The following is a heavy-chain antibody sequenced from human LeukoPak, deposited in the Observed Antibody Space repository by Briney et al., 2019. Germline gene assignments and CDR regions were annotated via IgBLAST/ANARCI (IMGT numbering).Heavy chain of an antibody. V-gene: IGHV4-59*01. CDR3: AREGNGYNFDY. Sequence: SETLSLTCTVSGGSISSYYWSWIRQPPGKGLEWIGYIYYSGSTNYNPSLKSRVTISVDTSKNQFSLKLSSVAAADTAVYYCAREGNGYNFDYWGQGTLVTVSS. CDR1: GGSISSYY. J-gene: IGHJ4*02. D-gene: IGHD5-24*01. CDR2: IYYSGST.